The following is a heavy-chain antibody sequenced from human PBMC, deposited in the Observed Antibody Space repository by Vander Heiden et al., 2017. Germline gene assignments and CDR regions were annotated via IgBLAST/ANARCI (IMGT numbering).Heavy chain of an antibody. CDR2: IWYDGSNK. J-gene: IGHJ6*02. D-gene: IGHD3-3*01. Sequence: QVQLVESGGGVVQPGRSLRLSCAASGFTFSSYGMHWVRQAPGKGLEWVAVIWYDGSNKYYADSVKGRFTISRDNSKNTLYLQMNSLRAEDTAVYYCARGPQVTIFGVVPRRGMDVWGQGTTVTVSS. V-gene: IGHV3-33*01. CDR3: ARGPQVTIFGVVPRRGMDV. CDR1: GFTFSSYG.